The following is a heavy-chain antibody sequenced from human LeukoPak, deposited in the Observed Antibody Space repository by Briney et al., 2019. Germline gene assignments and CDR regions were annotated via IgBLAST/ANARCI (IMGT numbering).Heavy chain of an antibody. V-gene: IGHV3-21*01. CDR1: GFTFSSYS. Sequence: GGSLRLSCAASGFTFSSYSMNWVRQAPGKGLEWVSSISSSSSYIYYADSVRGRFTISRDNAKNSLYLQMNSLRAEDTAVYYCARGTSSWEKHFDYWGQGTLVTVSS. D-gene: IGHD6-13*01. J-gene: IGHJ4*02. CDR3: ARGTSSWEKHFDY. CDR2: ISSSSSYI.